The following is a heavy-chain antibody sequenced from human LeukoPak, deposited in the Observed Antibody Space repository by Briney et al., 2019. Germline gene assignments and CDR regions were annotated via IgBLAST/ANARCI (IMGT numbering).Heavy chain of an antibody. V-gene: IGHV3-30*02. Sequence: GGSLRLSCAASGFTFTTYGMNWVRQAPGKGLEWVAFIRYDGSNKYYADSVKGRFTISRDNSKNTLYLQMNSLRAEDTAVYFCAKGTYYDILTSYLPSGAWGQGTLVTVSS. CDR2: IRYDGSNK. D-gene: IGHD3-9*01. CDR1: GFTFTTYG. CDR3: AKGTYYDILTSYLPSGA. J-gene: IGHJ5*02.